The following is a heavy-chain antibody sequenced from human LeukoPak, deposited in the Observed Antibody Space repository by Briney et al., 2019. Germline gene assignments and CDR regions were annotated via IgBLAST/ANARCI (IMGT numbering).Heavy chain of an antibody. V-gene: IGHV3-48*03. CDR1: GFAFSSSE. J-gene: IGHJ4*01. Sequence: GGSLRLSCAASGFAFSSSEMNWVRQAPGRGPEWLSYISSSGDTIYYAESLQGRFTISRDNAKNSLYLQMNRLRAEDTAVYFCTRDRASNGWQNWGHGTLVTVSS. D-gene: IGHD6-19*01. CDR2: ISSSGDTI. CDR3: TRDRASNGWQN.